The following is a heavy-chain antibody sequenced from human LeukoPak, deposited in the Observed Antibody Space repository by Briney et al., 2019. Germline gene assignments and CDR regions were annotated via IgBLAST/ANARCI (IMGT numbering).Heavy chain of an antibody. CDR3: AKEFLKAVLH. CDR1: GFTFSSYG. D-gene: IGHD2/OR15-2a*01. Sequence: PGGSLRLSCAASGFTFSSYGMHWVRQAPGKGLEWVAFIRYDGSNKYYADSVKSRFTISRDNSKNTLYLQMNSLRAEDTAVYYCAKEFLKAVLHWGQGTLVTVSS. CDR2: IRYDGSNK. J-gene: IGHJ4*02. V-gene: IGHV3-30*02.